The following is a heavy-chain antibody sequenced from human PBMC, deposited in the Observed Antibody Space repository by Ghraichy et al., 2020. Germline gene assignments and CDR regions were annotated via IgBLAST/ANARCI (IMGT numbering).Heavy chain of an antibody. CDR3: ARDFVSGSYPSLGY. CDR2: ISSNSYYI. Sequence: GESLNISCVGSGFTFSTYSMNWARQAPGKGLELVSSISSNSYYIYYADSVKGRFTISRDNAKNSLFLQMNSLTAEDTAVYYCARDFVSGSYPSLGYWGQGTLVTVSS. J-gene: IGHJ4*02. CDR1: GFTFSTYS. V-gene: IGHV3-21*01. D-gene: IGHD1-26*01.